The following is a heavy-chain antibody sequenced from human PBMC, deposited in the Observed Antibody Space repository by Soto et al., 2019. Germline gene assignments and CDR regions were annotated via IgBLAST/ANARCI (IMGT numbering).Heavy chain of an antibody. CDR1: GFTFSSYN. CDR3: ARCPNYYFWYFDY. Sequence: RLSCAASGFTFSSYNMNRVRQAPGKGLEWVSYISSSGNTSYYADSAKGRFTITRHSAMNSLYLHMNSLTDQDSAVYYCARCPNYYFWYFDYWGQGALVTVS. D-gene: IGHD3-3*01. J-gene: IGHJ4*02. V-gene: IGHV3-48*02. CDR2: ISSSGNTS.